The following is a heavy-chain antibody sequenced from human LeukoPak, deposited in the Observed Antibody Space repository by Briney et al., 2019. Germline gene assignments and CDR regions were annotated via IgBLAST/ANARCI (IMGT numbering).Heavy chain of an antibody. J-gene: IGHJ4*02. Sequence: PGGTLRLSSAASGFTFCRFRMPGVPQGPGKGLVWVLRINPDATIIPHPDSVGGSLNLSRHNAKHTLYLELSSLRAGDRAVFYCVRDLMLVTTPGDDFDRWGGGTMLSVPS. D-gene: IGHD3-9*01. CDR1: GFTFCRFR. V-gene: IGHV3-74*03. CDR2: INPDATII. CDR3: VRDLMLVTTPGDDFDR.